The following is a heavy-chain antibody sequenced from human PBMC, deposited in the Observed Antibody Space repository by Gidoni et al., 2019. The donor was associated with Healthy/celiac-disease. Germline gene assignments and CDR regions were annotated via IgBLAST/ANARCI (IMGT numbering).Heavy chain of an antibody. CDR3: AGLITMTWYFDL. J-gene: IGHJ2*01. V-gene: IGHV4-39*01. Sequence: QLQLQESVPGLVKPSATLSLTCTASGGSISSSSYYWGWIRQPPGKGLEWIGSIYYSGSTYYNPSLKSRVTISVDTSKNQFSLKLSSVTAADTAVYYCAGLITMTWYFDLWGRGTLVTVSS. CDR2: IYYSGST. D-gene: IGHD3-22*01. CDR1: GGSISSSSYY.